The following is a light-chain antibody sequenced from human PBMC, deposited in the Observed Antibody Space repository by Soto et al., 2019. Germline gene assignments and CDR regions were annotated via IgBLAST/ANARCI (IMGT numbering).Light chain of an antibody. CDR2: GAS. Sequence: EIVMTQSPATLSVSPGARATLSCRASQSVSSNLAWYQQKPGQAPRLLIYGASTTATGIPARFSGSGSGTEFTLTISSLQSEDCAVYYCQQYNNWPPLTFGGGTKVEIK. CDR3: QQYNNWPPLT. J-gene: IGKJ4*01. CDR1: QSVSSN. V-gene: IGKV3-15*01.